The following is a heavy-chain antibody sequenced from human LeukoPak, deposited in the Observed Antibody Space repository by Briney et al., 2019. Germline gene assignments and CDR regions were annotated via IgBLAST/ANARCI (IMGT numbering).Heavy chain of an antibody. V-gene: IGHV3-48*03. CDR1: GFTFSNYA. D-gene: IGHD3-10*02. CDR2: ISSSGSTI. Sequence: GGSLRLSCAASGFTFSNYAMSWVRQAPGKGLEWVSYISSSGSTIYYADSVKGRFTISRDNAKNSLYLQMNSLRAEDTAVYYCAELGITMIGGVWGKGTTVTISS. J-gene: IGHJ6*04. CDR3: AELGITMIGGV.